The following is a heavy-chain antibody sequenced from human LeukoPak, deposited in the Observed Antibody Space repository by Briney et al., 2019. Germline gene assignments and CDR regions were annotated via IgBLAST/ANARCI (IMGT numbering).Heavy chain of an antibody. D-gene: IGHD2-15*01. CDR3: ARVNGYCSGGSCYRYFQH. Sequence: SETLSLTCTVSGGSISSYYWSWTRQPPGKGLEWIGYIYYSGSTNYNPSLKSRVTISVDTSKNQFSLKLSSVTAADTAVYYCARVNGYCSGGSCYRYFQHWGQGTLVTVSS. V-gene: IGHV4-59*01. CDR1: GGSISSYY. J-gene: IGHJ1*01. CDR2: IYYSGST.